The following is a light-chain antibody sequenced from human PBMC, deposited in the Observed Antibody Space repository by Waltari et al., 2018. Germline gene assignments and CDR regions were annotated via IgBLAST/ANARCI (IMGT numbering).Light chain of an antibody. Sequence: ITCRASQSIGTYLNWYQQRPGKAPNLLIYDASVLQSGVPSRFSGSGSGTDFTLTISSLQPEDFATYYCQQSYSTPLITFGQGTRLDI. CDR1: QSIGTY. CDR2: DAS. J-gene: IGKJ5*01. CDR3: QQSYSTPLIT. V-gene: IGKV1-39*01.